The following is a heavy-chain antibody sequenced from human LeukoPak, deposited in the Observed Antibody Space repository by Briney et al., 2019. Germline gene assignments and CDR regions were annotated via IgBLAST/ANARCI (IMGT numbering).Heavy chain of an antibody. J-gene: IGHJ4*02. Sequence: KSSETLSLTCTVSGGSISSSSYYWGWIRQPPGKGLEWIGSIYYSGSTYYNPSLKSRVTISVDTSKNQFSLKLSSVTAADTAVYYCARLGQLASYWGQGTLVTVSS. D-gene: IGHD6-6*01. V-gene: IGHV4-39*01. CDR2: IYYSGST. CDR1: GGSISSSSYY. CDR3: ARLGQLASY.